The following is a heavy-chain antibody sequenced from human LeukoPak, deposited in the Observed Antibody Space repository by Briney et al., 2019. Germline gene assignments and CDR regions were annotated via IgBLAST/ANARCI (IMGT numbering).Heavy chain of an antibody. J-gene: IGHJ4*02. CDR2: INSDGSAT. CDR1: GFTFSSPW. V-gene: IGHV3-74*01. Sequence: GGSLRLSCAASGFTFSSPWMHWVRQAPGKGLVWVSRINSDGSATAYADSVKGRFTISRDNAENTLYLQMNSLRAEDTAVYYCARGTAGYHSSYFDYWGQGTLVTVSS. D-gene: IGHD3-16*02. CDR3: ARGTAGYHSSYFDY.